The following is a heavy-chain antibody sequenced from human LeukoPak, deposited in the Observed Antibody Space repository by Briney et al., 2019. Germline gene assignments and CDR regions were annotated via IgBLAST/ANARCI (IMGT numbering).Heavy chain of an antibody. CDR3: ARDGNSGYDLTYYYGMDV. V-gene: IGHV3-30-3*01. D-gene: IGHD5-12*01. Sequence: GRSLRLSCAASGFSFSSFAMHWVRQAPGKGLEWVAVTPYDGNNKYYADSVKGRFTISRDNSKNTLYLQMNSLRPEDTALYYCARDGNSGYDLTYYYGMDVWGQGTTVTVSS. CDR1: GFSFSSFA. J-gene: IGHJ6*02. CDR2: TPYDGNNK.